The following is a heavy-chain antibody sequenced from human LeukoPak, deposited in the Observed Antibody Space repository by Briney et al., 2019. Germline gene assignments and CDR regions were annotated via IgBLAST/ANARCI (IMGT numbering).Heavy chain of an antibody. J-gene: IGHJ1*01. CDR3: ARGARPSSWYDAEYFQH. CDR1: GFTFSSYW. Sequence: GGSLRLSCAASGFTFSSYWMSWVRQAPGKGLEWVANIKQDGSEKYYVDSVKGRFTISRDNAKNSLYLQMNSLRAEDTAVYYCARGARPSSWYDAEYFQHWGQGTLVTVSS. V-gene: IGHV3-7*01. D-gene: IGHD6-13*01. CDR2: IKQDGSEK.